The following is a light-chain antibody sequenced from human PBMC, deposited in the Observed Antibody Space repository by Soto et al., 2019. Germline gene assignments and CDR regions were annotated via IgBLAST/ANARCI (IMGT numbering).Light chain of an antibody. V-gene: IGKV1-5*01. CDR2: VAS. J-gene: IGKJ3*01. CDR1: QTIISG. CDR3: QQSYSAHSS. Sequence: DIQMTQYPSTLSGSVGDRVTITCRASQTIISGLAWYQQKPGKAPKRRVYVASSLDGGVPARFSGSGSGTDLSLTINSLQPEDFATYYCQQSYSAHSSFGPGTKVDI.